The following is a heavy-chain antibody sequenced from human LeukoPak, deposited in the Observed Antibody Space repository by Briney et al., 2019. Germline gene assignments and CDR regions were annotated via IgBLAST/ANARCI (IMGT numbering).Heavy chain of an antibody. J-gene: IGHJ4*02. CDR1: GFTLSNYA. CDR2: ISDSGGST. V-gene: IGHV3-23*01. D-gene: IGHD2/OR15-2a*01. CDR3: ARALSGTYFDY. Sequence: PGGSLRLSCAASGFTLSNYAMSWVRQAPGQGLEWVSTISDSGGSTYYADSVKGRFTLSRDNSKSTLSLQMNSLRAEDTAVYYCARALSGTYFDYWGQGTLVTVSS.